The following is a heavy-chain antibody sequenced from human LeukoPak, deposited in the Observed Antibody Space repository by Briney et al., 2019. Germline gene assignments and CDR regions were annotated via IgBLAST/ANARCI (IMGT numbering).Heavy chain of an antibody. J-gene: IGHJ4*02. CDR2: IYYSGRT. D-gene: IGHD2/OR15-2a*01. Sequence: SETLSLTCTVSGGSISSSSYYWGWIRQPPGKGLEWIGSIYYSGRTNYNPSLKSRVTVSVDTSKNQFSLKLSSVTAADTAVYYCARENIVVDYWGQGTLVTVSS. CDR1: GGSISSSSYY. V-gene: IGHV4-39*07. CDR3: ARENIVVDY.